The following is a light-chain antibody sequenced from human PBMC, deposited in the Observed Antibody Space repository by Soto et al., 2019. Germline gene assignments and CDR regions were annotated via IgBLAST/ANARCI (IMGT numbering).Light chain of an antibody. V-gene: IGLV2-14*01. CDR2: DVT. CDR3: SSYRSSSTLSV. J-gene: IGLJ1*01. CDR1: SSDVGDYNY. Sequence: QSALTQPASVSGSPGQSITISCTGTSSDVGDYNYVSWYQQHPGKAPKLMIYDVTNRPSGVSNRFSGSKSGNTASLTISGLXAEDXADYYCSSYRSSSTLSVFGTGTKLTVL.